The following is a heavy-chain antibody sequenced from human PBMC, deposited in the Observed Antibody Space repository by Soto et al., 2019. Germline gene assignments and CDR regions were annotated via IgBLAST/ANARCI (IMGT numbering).Heavy chain of an antibody. Sequence: EVQLVESGGGLVQPGRSLRLSCAASGFTFDDYAIHWVRQAPGKGLEWVSGISWNSGSIGYVDSVKGRFTISRDNAKSSLYLQMNSLRAEDTALYYCAKEYYGDYAFDIWGQGTMVTVSS. CDR2: ISWNSGSI. D-gene: IGHD4-17*01. J-gene: IGHJ3*02. CDR3: AKEYYGDYAFDI. V-gene: IGHV3-9*01. CDR1: GFTFDDYA.